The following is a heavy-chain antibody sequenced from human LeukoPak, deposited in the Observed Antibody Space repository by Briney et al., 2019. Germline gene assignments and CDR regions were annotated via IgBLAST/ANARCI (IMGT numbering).Heavy chain of an antibody. CDR3: ARSPYTSGWYGVGY. V-gene: IGHV3-48*03. CDR1: GFTFSSYE. Sequence: GGSLRLSCAASGFTFSSYEMNWVRQAPGKGLEWVSYISSSGYTIYYADSVKGRFTISRDNAKNSLYLQMNSLRAEDTAVYYCARSPYTSGWYGVGYWGQGTLVTVSS. J-gene: IGHJ4*02. D-gene: IGHD6-19*01. CDR2: ISSSGYTI.